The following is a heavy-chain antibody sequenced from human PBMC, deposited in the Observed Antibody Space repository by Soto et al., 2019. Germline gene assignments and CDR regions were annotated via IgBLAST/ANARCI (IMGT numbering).Heavy chain of an antibody. CDR3: ARRTIDYGVGDRGAVDI. CDR1: GGSISSGGYY. CDR2: IYYSGSA. V-gene: IGHV4-31*03. Sequence: QVQLQESGPGLVKPSQTLSLTCTVSGGSISSGGYYWSWIRQHPGKGLEWIGYIYYSGSAYYNPYLKRRVTQAVDTSKNQFSRKLSSVTAADTAVYYCARRTIDYGVGDRGAVDIWGQGTMVTVSS. J-gene: IGHJ3*02. D-gene: IGHD4-17*01.